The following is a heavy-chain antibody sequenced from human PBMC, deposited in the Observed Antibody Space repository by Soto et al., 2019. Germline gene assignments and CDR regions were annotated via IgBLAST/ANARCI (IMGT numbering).Heavy chain of an antibody. CDR3: ARDSLEGNLDS. CDR2: IIPIVDIV. V-gene: IGHV1-69*08. D-gene: IGHD4-4*01. J-gene: IGHJ4*02. CDR1: GDTFSRYT. Sequence: QVQLVQSGAEVKKPGSSVKVSCKASGDTFSRYTISWVRQAPGQGLEWMGRIIPIVDIVNYAQKFQGRVTITADKPTSTAYMELSSLRSEDTAMYYCARDSLEGNLDSWGQGTQVAVSS.